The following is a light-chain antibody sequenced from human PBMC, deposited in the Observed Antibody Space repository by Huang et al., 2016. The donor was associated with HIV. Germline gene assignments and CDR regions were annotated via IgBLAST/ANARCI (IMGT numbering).Light chain of an antibody. Sequence: EIVLTQSPATLSLSPGGRATLSCRASQNISSFLAWYQQGAGQAPRLLIYGASNRATDIPARFSGSGSGTDFTLTINNLEPGDFAVYYCQQRFTFGPGTKVDIK. CDR2: GAS. CDR3: QQRFT. J-gene: IGKJ3*01. CDR1: QNISSF. V-gene: IGKV3-11*01.